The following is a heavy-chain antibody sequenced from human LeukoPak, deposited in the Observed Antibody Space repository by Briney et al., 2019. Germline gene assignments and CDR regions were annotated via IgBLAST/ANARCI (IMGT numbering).Heavy chain of an antibody. D-gene: IGHD3-22*01. V-gene: IGHV4-39*07. CDR2: IYYSGNT. CDR1: GGSISSTTYY. CDR3: AGLVGRYSSGLYYYYFDY. Sequence: PSETLSLTCIVSGGSISSTTYYWGWIRQPPGKRLEWIGSIYYSGNTYYNPSLKSRVTISIDKSKNQFFLNLSSVTAADTAVYYCAGLVGRYSSGLYYYYFDYWGQGTLVTVSS. J-gene: IGHJ4*02.